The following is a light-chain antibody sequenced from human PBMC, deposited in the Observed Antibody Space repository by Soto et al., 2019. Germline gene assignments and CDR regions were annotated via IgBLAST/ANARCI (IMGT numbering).Light chain of an antibody. CDR3: CSYAGSPRFV. CDR2: DVS. J-gene: IGLJ1*01. CDR1: SSDVGRYSY. V-gene: IGLV2-11*01. Sequence: QSALAQPRSVSGSPGQSVTISCTGTSSDVGRYSYVSWYQHHPGTAPKVMIYDVSERPSGVPDRFSGSKSGNTASLTISGLQAEDEADYYCCSYAGSPRFVFGTGTKLTVL.